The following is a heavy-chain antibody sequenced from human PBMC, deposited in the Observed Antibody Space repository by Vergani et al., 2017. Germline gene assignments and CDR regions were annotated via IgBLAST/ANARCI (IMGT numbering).Heavy chain of an antibody. CDR2: IIPIFGTA. D-gene: IGHD3-22*01. CDR3: ARGEGYYYDSSGYSPFDY. J-gene: IGHJ4*02. Sequence: QVQLVQSGAEVKKPGSSVKVSCKASGGTFSSYAISWVRQAPGQGLEWMGGIIPIFGTANYAQKFQGRVTITADETKSTAYMELSSLRSEDTAVYYCARGEGYYYDSSGYSPFDYWGQGTLVTVSS. V-gene: IGHV1-69*01. CDR1: GGTFSSYA.